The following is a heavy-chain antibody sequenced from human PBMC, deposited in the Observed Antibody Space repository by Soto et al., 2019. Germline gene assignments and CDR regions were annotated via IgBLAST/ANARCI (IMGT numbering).Heavy chain of an antibody. V-gene: IGHV1-2*02. CDR1: GYPVTAYY. D-gene: IGHD3-3*01. Sequence: QLHLVQSGAVVKKPGASVTVSCSASGYPVTAYYMHWVRQAPGRGLEWMGGINPATGAAKYTQTFQGRVTMTRETASSRVLMELSGLTCEDTAVFYCARGGGVGVAGSAAFDMWGQGTLVTVSS. CDR2: INPATGAA. CDR3: ARGGGVGVAGSAAFDM. J-gene: IGHJ3*02.